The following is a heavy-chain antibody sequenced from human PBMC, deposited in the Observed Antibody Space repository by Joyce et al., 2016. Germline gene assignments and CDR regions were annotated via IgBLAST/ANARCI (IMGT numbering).Heavy chain of an antibody. CDR1: GFTFSTYW. V-gene: IGHV3-7*03. D-gene: IGHD3-3*01. J-gene: IGHJ4*02. CDR3: ARSAADYDFWSGYLGSNPVYYFDN. Sequence: EVQLVESGGGLVQPGESLRLSCATSGFTFSTYWVSWVRQAPGKVLWWGDNINKDGGEKFYVDSVEGRCTIARDNARNTLYLQMSSLTAGDTAMYYCARSAADYDFWSGYLGSNPVYYFDNWGRGTLVTASS. CDR2: INKDGGEK.